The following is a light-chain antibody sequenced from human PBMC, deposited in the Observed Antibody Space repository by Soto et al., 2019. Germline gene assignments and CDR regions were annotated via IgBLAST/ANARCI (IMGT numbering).Light chain of an antibody. V-gene: IGKV3-15*01. J-gene: IGKJ1*01. CDR3: QQSSNWPRT. Sequence: EIVMTQSPATLSVSLAQIATLSCRASQSISSSLAWYQQRPGQPPRLLIYGASTRAAGFPPRFSGSGSGTEFTLTISSLQSEDCAVYYCQQSSNWPRTFGQGTKV. CDR1: QSISSS. CDR2: GAS.